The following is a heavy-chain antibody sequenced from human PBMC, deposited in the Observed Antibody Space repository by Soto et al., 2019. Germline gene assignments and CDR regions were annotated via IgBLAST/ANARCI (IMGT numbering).Heavy chain of an antibody. Sequence: GGSLRLSCAASGFTFSSYAMSWVRQAPGKGLEWVSAISGSGGSTYYADSVKGRFTISRDNSKNTLYLQMNSLRAEDTAVYYCAKVGSVTTTFRYFDYWGQGTLVTVSS. CDR3: AKVGSVTTTFRYFDY. CDR2: ISGSGGST. V-gene: IGHV3-23*01. D-gene: IGHD4-4*01. J-gene: IGHJ4*02. CDR1: GFTFSSYA.